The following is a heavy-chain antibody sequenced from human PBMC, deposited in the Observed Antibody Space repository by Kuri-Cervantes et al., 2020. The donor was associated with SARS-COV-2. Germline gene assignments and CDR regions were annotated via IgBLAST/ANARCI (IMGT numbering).Heavy chain of an antibody. D-gene: IGHD2-2*03. CDR1: GYTFTSYD. Sequence: ASVKVSCKASGYTFTSYDINWVRQATGQGLEWMGWISAYNGNTNYAQKLQGRVTMTTDTSTSTAYMELRSLRSDDTAVYYCARARHGYCSSTSCQPYYYYYMDVWGKGTTVTVSS. CDR3: ARARHGYCSSTSCQPYYYYYMDV. J-gene: IGHJ6*03. V-gene: IGHV1-18*01. CDR2: ISAYNGNT.